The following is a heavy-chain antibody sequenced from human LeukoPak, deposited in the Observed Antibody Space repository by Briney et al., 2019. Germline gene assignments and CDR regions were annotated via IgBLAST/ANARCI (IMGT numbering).Heavy chain of an antibody. V-gene: IGHV3-23*01. CDR2: ISGSGGGT. J-gene: IGHJ4*02. Sequence: PGGSLRLSCAASGFTFSSSAMSWVRQAPGKGLEWVSGISGSGGGTYYADSVKGRFIISRDNSRNTLYLQMNSLRAEDTAAYYCAKAGSIRFDYWGRGTLVTVSS. CDR3: AKAGSIRFDY. CDR1: GFTFSSSA. D-gene: IGHD1-26*01.